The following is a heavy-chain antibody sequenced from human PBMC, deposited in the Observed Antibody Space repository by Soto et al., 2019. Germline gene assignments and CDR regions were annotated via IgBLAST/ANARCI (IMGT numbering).Heavy chain of an antibody. CDR1: GLTVSGND. D-gene: IGHD2-21*01. CDR2: IYGGSST. J-gene: IGHJ4*02. V-gene: IGHV3-66*01. CDR3: ARVVTCGGHCHIFDY. Sequence: EVQLMESGGGLVQPGGSLRLSCAASGLTVSGNDMTWVRQAPGRGLEWVSLIYGGSSTDYADSVKGRFTISRDNSKNTLYLQMDSLRDEDSAIYYCARVVTCGGHCHIFDYWGQGSLVTVSS.